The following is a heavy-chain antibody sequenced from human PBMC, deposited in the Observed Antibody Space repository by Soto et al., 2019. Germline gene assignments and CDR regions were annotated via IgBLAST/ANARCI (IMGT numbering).Heavy chain of an antibody. J-gene: IGHJ4*02. CDR1: GASFGTYY. V-gene: IGHV4-59*01. Sequence: QVQLQESGPGLVKPSETLSLTCAVSGASFGTYYWRWIRQPPGKGLELIGYIIYSGHLKYNPSLKRRLTISVDTSKNQISLRLTSVNAADTAVYYCGREGGSYRFDYWGQGTLVTVSS. D-gene: IGHD1-26*01. CDR3: GREGGSYRFDY. CDR2: IIYSGHL.